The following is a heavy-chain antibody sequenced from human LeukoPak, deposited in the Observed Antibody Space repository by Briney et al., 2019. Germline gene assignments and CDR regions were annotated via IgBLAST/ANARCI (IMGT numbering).Heavy chain of an antibody. CDR2: ISYDGSNK. CDR1: GFTFSSYT. V-gene: IGHV3-30-3*01. Sequence: GGSLRLSCAASGFTFSSYTMHWVRQAPGKGLEWVAVISYDGSNKYYADSVEGRFTISRDNAKNSLYLQMNSLRAEDTAVYYCARSTHYYYYYGMDVWGQGTTVTVSS. CDR3: ARSTHYYYYYGMDV. J-gene: IGHJ6*02.